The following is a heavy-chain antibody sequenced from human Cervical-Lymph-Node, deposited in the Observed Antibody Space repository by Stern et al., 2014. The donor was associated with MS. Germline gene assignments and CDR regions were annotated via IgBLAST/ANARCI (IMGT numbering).Heavy chain of an antibody. Sequence: QVTLKESGPALVKPTQTLTLTCTFSGFSLSASGMSVGWIPQPPGQAPEGLALIDWDDDKFYTTSLKTRLTVSKDTSKNQVVLTMTNMDPVDTANYYCARGRGYSYGWYYFDYWGQGTLITVSS. D-gene: IGHD5-18*01. CDR3: ARGRGYSYGWYYFDY. V-gene: IGHV2-70*01. CDR2: IDWDDDK. CDR1: GFSLSASGMS. J-gene: IGHJ4*02.